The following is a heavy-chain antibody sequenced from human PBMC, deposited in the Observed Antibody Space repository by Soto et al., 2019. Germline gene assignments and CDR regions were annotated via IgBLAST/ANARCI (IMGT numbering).Heavy chain of an antibody. D-gene: IGHD3-22*01. CDR1: GDSVSSNSAA. J-gene: IGHJ6*02. Sequence: SQTLSLTCAISGDSVSSNSAAWNWIRQSPSRGLEWLGRTYYRSKWYNDYAVSVKSRITINPDTSKNQFSLQLNSVTPEDTAVYYCARVRRTDSSGYQKQNYYYGMDVWGQGTTVTVS. V-gene: IGHV6-1*01. CDR3: ARVRRTDSSGYQKQNYYYGMDV. CDR2: TYYRSKWYN.